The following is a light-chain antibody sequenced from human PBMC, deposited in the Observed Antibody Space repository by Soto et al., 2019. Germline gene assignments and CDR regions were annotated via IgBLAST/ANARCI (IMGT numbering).Light chain of an antibody. Sequence: DIEMTQTPSTLPASVGDRVTITCRATQSLNIWLAWYQQKPGKAPKLLISKASSLESGVPSRFIGSGSGTEFSLIISGLQPDDFATYYCQQYKAYPYTFGQGTRLEIK. V-gene: IGKV1-5*03. CDR3: QQYKAYPYT. CDR2: KAS. J-gene: IGKJ5*01. CDR1: QSLNIW.